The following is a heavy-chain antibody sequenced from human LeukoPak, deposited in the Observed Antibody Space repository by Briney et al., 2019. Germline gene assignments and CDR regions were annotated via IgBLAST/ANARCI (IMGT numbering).Heavy chain of an antibody. Sequence: GESPKIPCKGSGYSFTSYWIGLVRQMPGKGLEWIGIIYPGDSDTRYSPSFQGQVTISADKSISTAYLQWSSLKASDTAMYYCARLWYSSGWYVGYFDYWGQGTLVTVSS. CDR1: GYSFTSYW. D-gene: IGHD6-19*01. CDR3: ARLWYSSGWYVGYFDY. CDR2: IYPGDSDT. J-gene: IGHJ4*02. V-gene: IGHV5-51*01.